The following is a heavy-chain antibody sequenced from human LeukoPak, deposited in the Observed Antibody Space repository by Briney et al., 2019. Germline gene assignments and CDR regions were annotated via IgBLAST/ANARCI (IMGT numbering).Heavy chain of an antibody. V-gene: IGHV1-18*01. CDR3: GRGSSSSPLDY. D-gene: IGHD6-13*01. J-gene: IGHJ4*02. CDR1: GYSLTSYG. Sequence: ASVKVSCKASGYSLTSYGISWVRQAPGQGLEWMGWVNPYTGDTNFAQRVQGRVTMTTDTSASTAYMELRSLRSDDTAVYYCGRGSSSSPLDYWGQGTLVTVSS. CDR2: VNPYTGDT.